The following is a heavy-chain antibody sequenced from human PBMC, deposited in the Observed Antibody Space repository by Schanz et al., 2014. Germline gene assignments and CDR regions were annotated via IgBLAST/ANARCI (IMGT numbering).Heavy chain of an antibody. D-gene: IGHD3-3*02. CDR2: IVGSGDST. CDR3: ATDHLPGLYYLDY. V-gene: IGHV3-23*01. Sequence: EVQLLESGGALEQPGGSLRLSCAASGFTFSSYAMSWVRQAPGKGLEWVSHIVGSGDSTYYADSVKGRFTISRDNSKNTLYLQMNSLRAEDTAVYYCATDHLPGLYYLDYWGQGTRVTVSS. J-gene: IGHJ4*02. CDR1: GFTFSSYA.